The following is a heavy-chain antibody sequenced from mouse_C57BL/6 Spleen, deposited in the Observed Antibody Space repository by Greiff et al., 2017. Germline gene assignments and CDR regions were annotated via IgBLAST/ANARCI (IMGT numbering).Heavy chain of an antibody. D-gene: IGHD2-4*01. J-gene: IGHJ3*01. CDR3: ARWGYYDYYSWFAY. CDR1: GYTFTSYW. Sequence: QVQLQQPGPELVMPGASVKLSCKASGYTFTSYWMHWVKQRPGQGLEWIGNINPSNGGTNYNEKFKSKATLTVDKSSRTASMQISSLTSEDSAVYYCARWGYYDYYSWFAYWGQGTLVTVSA. V-gene: IGHV1-53*01. CDR2: INPSNGGT.